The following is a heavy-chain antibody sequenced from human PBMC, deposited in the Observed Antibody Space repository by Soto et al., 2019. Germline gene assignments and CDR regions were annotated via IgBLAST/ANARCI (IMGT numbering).Heavy chain of an antibody. CDR2: ISYDGSNK. CDR3: AKDYGSGWWPDAFDI. Sequence: GGSLRLSCAASGFTFSSYGMHWVRQAPGKGLEWVAVISYDGSNKYYADSVKGRFTISRDNSKNTLYLQMNSLRAEDTAVYYCAKDYGSGWWPDAFDIWGQGTMVTVSS. V-gene: IGHV3-30*18. J-gene: IGHJ3*02. D-gene: IGHD6-19*01. CDR1: GFTFSSYG.